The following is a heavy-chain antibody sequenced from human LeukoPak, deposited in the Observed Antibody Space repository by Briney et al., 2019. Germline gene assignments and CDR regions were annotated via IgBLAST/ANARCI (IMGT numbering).Heavy chain of an antibody. V-gene: IGHV1-18*01. Sequence: PSVKASCKASGYTFTSYGTSWVRQAPGQGLEWMGWISAYNGNTNYSQKLQGRVTMTTDTSTSTAYMELRSLRSDDTAVYYCARAGPRDYYDSSGYPDYWGQGTLVTVSS. CDR2: ISAYNGNT. J-gene: IGHJ4*02. CDR3: ARAGPRDYYDSSGYPDY. D-gene: IGHD3-22*01. CDR1: GYTFTSYG.